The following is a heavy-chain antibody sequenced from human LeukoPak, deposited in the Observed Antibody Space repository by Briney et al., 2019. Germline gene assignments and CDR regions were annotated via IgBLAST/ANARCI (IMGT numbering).Heavy chain of an antibody. CDR3: ARELGGFYYFDY. J-gene: IGHJ4*02. Sequence: GGSLRLSCAASGFTFSSYAMSWVRQAPGKGLEWVSAISGSGGSTYYADSVKGRFTISRDSAKNSLYLQMNSLRAEDTAVYYCARELGGFYYFDYWGQGALVTVSS. CDR2: ISGSGGST. CDR1: GFTFSSYA. V-gene: IGHV3-23*01.